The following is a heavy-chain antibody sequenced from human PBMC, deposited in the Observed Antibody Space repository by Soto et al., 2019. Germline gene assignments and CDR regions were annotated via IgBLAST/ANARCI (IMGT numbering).Heavy chain of an antibody. Sequence: SETLSLTCAVSGYSISSGYYWGWILQPPGKGLEWIGSIYHSGSTYYNPSLKSRVTISVDTSKNQFSLKLSSVTAADTAVYYCARGTYYYDSSGHRDAFDIWGQGTMVTVSS. CDR3: ARGTYYYDSSGHRDAFDI. V-gene: IGHV4-38-2*01. J-gene: IGHJ3*02. CDR2: IYHSGST. D-gene: IGHD3-22*01. CDR1: GYSISSGYY.